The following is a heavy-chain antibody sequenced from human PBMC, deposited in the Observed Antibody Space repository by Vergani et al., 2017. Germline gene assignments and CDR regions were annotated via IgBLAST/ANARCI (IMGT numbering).Heavy chain of an antibody. D-gene: IGHD3-3*01. J-gene: IGHJ5*02. CDR1: GGSISSGSYY. CDR3: ARAGRFVAFDP. Sequence: QVQLQESGPGLVKPSETLSLTCTVSGGSISSGSYYWSWIRQPAGKGLEWIGRIYTSGSTNYNPSLKSRVTMSVETSKNQFSLKLSSVTAADTAVYYCARAGRFVAFDPWGQGTLVTVSS. CDR2: IYTSGST. V-gene: IGHV4-61*02.